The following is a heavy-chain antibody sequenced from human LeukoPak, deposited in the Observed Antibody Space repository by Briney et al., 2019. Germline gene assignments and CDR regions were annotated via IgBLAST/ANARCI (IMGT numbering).Heavy chain of an antibody. CDR3: ARAIWQQLVIDY. CDR1: GGSISSYY. CDR2: IYYSGST. Sequence: SETLSLTCTVSGGSISSYYWSWIRQPPGKGLEWIGYIYYSGSTNYNPSLKSRVTISVDTSKNQFSLKLSSVTAADTAVYYCARAIWQQLVIDYWGQGTLVTVSS. D-gene: IGHD6-13*01. V-gene: IGHV4-59*08. J-gene: IGHJ4*02.